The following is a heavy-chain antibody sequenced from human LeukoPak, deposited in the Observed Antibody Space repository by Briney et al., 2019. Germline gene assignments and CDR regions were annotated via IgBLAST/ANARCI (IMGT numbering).Heavy chain of an antibody. V-gene: IGHV3-30*02. CDR3: AKVDFSTYYFDY. D-gene: IGHD2-2*01. CDR2: IRYDERNK. Sequence: PGGSLRLSCEASGFTFSSYAMHWVRQAPGKGLEWVAFIRYDERNKYYSDSVKGRFTISRDNSKNTLYLQMNSLRAEDTAVYYCAKVDFSTYYFDYWGQGTLVTVSS. CDR1: GFTFSSYA. J-gene: IGHJ4*02.